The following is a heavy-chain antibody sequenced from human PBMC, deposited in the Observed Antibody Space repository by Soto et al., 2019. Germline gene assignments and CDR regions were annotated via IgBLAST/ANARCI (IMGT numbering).Heavy chain of an antibody. CDR2: ISYDGSNK. CDR1: GFTFSSYA. CDR3: ARELQIFGVLYSYYGMDV. J-gene: IGHJ6*02. V-gene: IGHV3-30-3*01. Sequence: GGSLRLSCAASGFTFSSYAMHWVRQAPGKGLEWVAVISYDGSNKYYADSVKGRFTISRDNSKNTLYLQMNSLRAEDTAVYYCARELQIFGVLYSYYGMDVWGQGTTVTVSS. D-gene: IGHD3-3*01.